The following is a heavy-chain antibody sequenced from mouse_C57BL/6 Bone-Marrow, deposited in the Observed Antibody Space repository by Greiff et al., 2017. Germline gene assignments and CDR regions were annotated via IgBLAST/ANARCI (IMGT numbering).Heavy chain of an antibody. Sequence: VQLQQSGPVLVKPGASVKMSCKASGYTFTDYYMNWVKQSHGKSLEWIGVINPYNGGTSYKQKFKGKATLTVDKSSSPAYMELNRLTSEDSAVYYCARRGAWFAYGGKGTRVTVSA. V-gene: IGHV1-19*01. CDR2: INPYNGGT. CDR3: ARRGAWFAY. J-gene: IGHJ3*01. CDR1: GYTFTDYY.